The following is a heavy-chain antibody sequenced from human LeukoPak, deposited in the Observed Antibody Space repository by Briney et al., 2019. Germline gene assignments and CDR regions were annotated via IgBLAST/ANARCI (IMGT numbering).Heavy chain of an antibody. CDR2: IYYSGST. CDR1: GYSISSSNW. J-gene: IGHJ5*02. D-gene: IGHD3-16*02. CDR3: ARDRNYVWGSYRGAP. V-gene: IGHV4-28*03. Sequence: SETLSLTCAVSGYSISSSNWWGWIRQPPGKGLEWIGYIYYSGSTYYNPSLKSRVTTSVDTSKNQFSLKLTSVTAADTAVYYCARDRNYVWGSYRGAPWGQGTLVTVSS.